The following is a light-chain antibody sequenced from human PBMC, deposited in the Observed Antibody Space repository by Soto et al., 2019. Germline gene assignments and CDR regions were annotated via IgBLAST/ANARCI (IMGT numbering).Light chain of an antibody. J-gene: IGKJ3*01. Sequence: DIQMTQSPSSVSASVGDRVTITCRASRDINTWLAWYQQKPGKAPKLLIDAASTVQSGVPSRFSGRGSWTDFTLAISSLQPEDSGTYYCQLAYSVPFAVGPGTKVDLK. CDR3: QLAYSVPFA. CDR1: RDINTW. V-gene: IGKV1-12*02. CDR2: AAS.